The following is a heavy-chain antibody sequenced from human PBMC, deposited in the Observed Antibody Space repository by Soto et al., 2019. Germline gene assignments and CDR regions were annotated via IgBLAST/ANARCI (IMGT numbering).Heavy chain of an antibody. CDR3: ARSTSTFDL. CDR1: GFTFSNNW. Sequence: EVQLVESGGGLVQPGGSLRLSCAASGFTFSNNWMNWVRQAPGKGLEWVANIKQDGSERYYVDSVKGRFTISRDNAKNSLYLQMNSLSVEDTALYYCARSTSTFDLWGQGTVVTVSS. J-gene: IGHJ3*01. D-gene: IGHD1-26*01. CDR2: IKQDGSER. V-gene: IGHV3-7*01.